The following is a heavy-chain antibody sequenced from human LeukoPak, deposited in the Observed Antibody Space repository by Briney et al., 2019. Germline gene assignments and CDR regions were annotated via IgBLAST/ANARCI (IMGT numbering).Heavy chain of an antibody. V-gene: IGHV1-69*13. CDR3: ARSRTLYDSGGYPLNYYYYYMDV. CDR1: GGTFSSYA. CDR2: ISPIFGTA. D-gene: IGHD3-22*01. J-gene: IGHJ6*03. Sequence: SVKVSCKASGGTFSSYAISWVRQAPGQGLEWMGGISPIFGTANYAQKFQGRVTITADESTSTAYMELSSLRSEDTAVYYCARSRTLYDSGGYPLNYYYYYMDVWGKGTTVTISS.